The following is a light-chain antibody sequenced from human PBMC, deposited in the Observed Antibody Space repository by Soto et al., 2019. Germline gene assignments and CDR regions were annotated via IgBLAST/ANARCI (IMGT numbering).Light chain of an antibody. CDR1: TGAVTTGYY. CDR2: STN. V-gene: IGLV7-43*01. Sequence: QAVVPQEPSLTVSPGGTVTLTCASSTGAVTTGYYPNWFQQKPGQAPRALIYSTNNKYSWTPARFSGSLLGGKAALTLSGVQPEDEADYYCLLYYGGQLGVFGGGTKVTVL. J-gene: IGLJ2*01. CDR3: LLYYGGQLGV.